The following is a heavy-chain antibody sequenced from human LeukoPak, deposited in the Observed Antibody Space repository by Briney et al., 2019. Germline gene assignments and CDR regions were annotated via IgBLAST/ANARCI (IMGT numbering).Heavy chain of an antibody. CDR3: ARHKGYSSGWNPFDY. CDR2: INHSGST. D-gene: IGHD6-19*01. CDR1: GGSFSGYY. Sequence: SETLSLTCAVYGGSFSGYYWSWIRQPPGKGLEWIGEINHSGSTNYNPSLKSRVTISVDTSKNQFSLKLSSVTAADTAVYYCARHKGYSSGWNPFDYWGQGTLVTVSS. J-gene: IGHJ4*02. V-gene: IGHV4-34*01.